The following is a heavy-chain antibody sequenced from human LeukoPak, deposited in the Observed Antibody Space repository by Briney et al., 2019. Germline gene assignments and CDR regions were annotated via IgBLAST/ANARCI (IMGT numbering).Heavy chain of an antibody. D-gene: IGHD5-18*01. CDR1: GFTINGYS. CDR2: ISGSDDNT. CDR3: ARAAYSYGPRGFDY. J-gene: IGHJ4*02. Sequence: GGSLRLSCAASGFTINGYSMSWVRQAPGKGLEWVSAISGSDDNTYYADSVRGRFTISRDSAKNSLYLQMNSLRAEDTAVYYCARAAYSYGPRGFDYWGQGTLVTVSS. V-gene: IGHV3-23*01.